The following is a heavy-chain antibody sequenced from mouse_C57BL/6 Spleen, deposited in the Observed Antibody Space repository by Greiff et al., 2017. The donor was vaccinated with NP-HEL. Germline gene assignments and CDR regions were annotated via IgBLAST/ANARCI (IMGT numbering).Heavy chain of an antibody. CDR1: GYTFTSYW. CDR3: AIPYDYDEAWFAY. Sequence: QVQLKQPGAELVKPGASVKVSCKASGYTFTSYWMHWVKQRPGQGLEWIGRIHPSDSDTNYNQKFKGKATLTVDKSSSTAYMQLSSLTSEDSAVYYCAIPYDYDEAWFAYWGQGTLVTVSA. V-gene: IGHV1-74*01. D-gene: IGHD2-4*01. J-gene: IGHJ3*01. CDR2: IHPSDSDT.